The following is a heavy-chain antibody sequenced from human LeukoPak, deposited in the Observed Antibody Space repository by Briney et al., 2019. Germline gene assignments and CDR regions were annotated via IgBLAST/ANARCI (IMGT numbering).Heavy chain of an antibody. CDR3: AGGIAMVRGGDV. CDR2: IKQDGSEK. D-gene: IGHD3-10*01. Sequence: GGSLRLSCAASGFTFRNYWMGWVRQAPGKGLEWVANIKQDGSEKNYVDSVKGRFTISRDNAKNSLYLQMNSLRVEDTAVYYCAGGIAMVRGGDVWGKGTTVTVSS. V-gene: IGHV3-7*01. CDR1: GFTFRNYW. J-gene: IGHJ6*04.